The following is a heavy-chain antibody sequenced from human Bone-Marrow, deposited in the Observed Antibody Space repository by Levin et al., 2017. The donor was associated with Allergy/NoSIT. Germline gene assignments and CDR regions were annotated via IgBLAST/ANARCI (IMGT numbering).Heavy chain of an antibody. D-gene: IGHD3-10*01. V-gene: IGHV4-59*01. J-gene: IGHJ3*02. CDR3: ARGLVRTLYYGPETYYDAFDI. CDR1: GGSISNYY. Sequence: PSQTLSLTCTVSGGSISNYYWSWIRQPPGNGLEWIGYIHSSGSTNYNPSLKSRITMSVDTSNSHFSLRLSSVTAADTGVYDCARGLVRTLYYGPETYYDAFDIWGQGTLVTVSS. CDR2: IHSSGST.